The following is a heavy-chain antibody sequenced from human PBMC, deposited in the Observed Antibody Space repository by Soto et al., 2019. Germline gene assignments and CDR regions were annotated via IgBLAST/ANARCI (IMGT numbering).Heavy chain of an antibody. CDR2: IIPILGIT. V-gene: IGHV1-69*02. CDR1: VGTFTSYT. D-gene: IGHD3-3*01. J-gene: IGHJ6*03. Sequence: VTVSCRASVGTFTSYTKNWVRQAPGQGLEWMGRIIPILGITSYAQKFQGRVTMTTNTSISTAYMELSSLRSEDTAVYYCARKGTYYDFWSGYYPPHYLDVWGKGTTVIVSS. CDR3: ARKGTYYDFWSGYYPPHYLDV.